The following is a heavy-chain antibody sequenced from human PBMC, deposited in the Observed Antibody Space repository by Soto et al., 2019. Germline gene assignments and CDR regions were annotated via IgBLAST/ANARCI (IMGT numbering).Heavy chain of an antibody. CDR2: TSAYNDNT. J-gene: IGHJ6*02. V-gene: IGHV1-18*01. CDR1: GYTFTSYG. D-gene: IGHD6-19*01. Sequence: GASVKVSCKASGYTFTSYGISWVRQAPGQGLEWMGWTSAYNDNTNYAQKLQGRVTMTTDTSTSTAYMELRSLRSDDTAVYYCARRQWLVGGYYYGMDVWGQGTTVTVSS. CDR3: ARRQWLVGGYYYGMDV.